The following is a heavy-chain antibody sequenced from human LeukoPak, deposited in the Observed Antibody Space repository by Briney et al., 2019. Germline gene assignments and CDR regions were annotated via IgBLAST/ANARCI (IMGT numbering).Heavy chain of an antibody. CDR2: ISSSSSYI. J-gene: IGHJ4*02. CDR1: GFTFSSYS. D-gene: IGHD2-2*01. V-gene: IGHV3-21*01. Sequence: GGSLRLSCAASGFTFSSYSMNWVRQAPGKGLEWVSSISSSSSYIYYADSVKGRFTISRDNAKNSLYLQINSLRAEDTAVYYCVISTSCYLYWGQGTLVTVSS. CDR3: VISTSCYLY.